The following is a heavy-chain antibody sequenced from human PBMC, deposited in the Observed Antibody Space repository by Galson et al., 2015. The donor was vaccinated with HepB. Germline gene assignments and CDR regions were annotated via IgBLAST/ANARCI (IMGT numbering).Heavy chain of an antibody. V-gene: IGHV4-30-4*07. J-gene: IGHJ4*02. CDR3: AGVGYGYLFDY. D-gene: IGHD5-18*01. CDR2: IHDSGRT. Sequence: TLSLTCAASGDSINSGAYSWTWVRQPPGKGLEWIGYIHDSGRTFYNPSLKSRVTISVDTPENQFSLKLSSVTAADTAVYYCAGVGYGYLFDYWGQGNLVTVSS. CDR1: GDSINSGAYS.